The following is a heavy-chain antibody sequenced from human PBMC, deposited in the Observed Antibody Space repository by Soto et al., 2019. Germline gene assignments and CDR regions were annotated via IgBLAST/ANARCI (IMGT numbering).Heavy chain of an antibody. CDR2: IYHSGST. D-gene: IGHD5-12*01. V-gene: IGHV4-59*12. CDR3: AAGGGLPRYY. CDR1: GGSISSYY. Sequence: SETLSLTCTVSGGSISSYYWSWIRQPPGKGLEWIGYIYHSGSTNYNPSLKSRVTISVDKSKNQFSLKLSSVTAADTAVYYCAAGGGLPRYYWGQGTLVTVSS. J-gene: IGHJ4*02.